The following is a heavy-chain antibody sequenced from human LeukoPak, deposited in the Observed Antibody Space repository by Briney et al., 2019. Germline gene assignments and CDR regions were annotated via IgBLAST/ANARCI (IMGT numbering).Heavy chain of an antibody. CDR1: GYTFTNYY. CDR2: INPSGGGT. D-gene: IGHD2-2*01. J-gene: IGHJ4*02. CDR3: ARDRDIVVSGTYYFDY. V-gene: IGHV1-46*01. Sequence: ASVKVSCKASGYTFTNYYMHWVRQAPGQGLEWMGIINPSGGGTTYAQKFQGRVTMTRDMSTSTVHMELSSLRSEDTAVYYCARDRDIVVSGTYYFDYWGQGTLVTVSS.